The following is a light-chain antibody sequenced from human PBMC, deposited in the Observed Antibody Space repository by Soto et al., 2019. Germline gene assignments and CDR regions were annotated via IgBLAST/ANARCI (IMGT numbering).Light chain of an antibody. Sequence: DIQMTQSPSTLSASVGDRVTITCRASQSISSWLAWYQLKPVEAPKLLIYDASTLGTGVPSRFSGSGSGTEFTLTINALQPDDFATYFCQHYNTHSQTFGQGTRVDIE. CDR2: DAS. J-gene: IGKJ1*01. CDR3: QHYNTHSQT. V-gene: IGKV1-5*01. CDR1: QSISSW.